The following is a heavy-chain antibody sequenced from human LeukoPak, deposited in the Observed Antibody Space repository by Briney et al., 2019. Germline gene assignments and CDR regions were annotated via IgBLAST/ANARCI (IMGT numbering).Heavy chain of an antibody. J-gene: IGHJ4*02. CDR1: GFTFSSYA. V-gene: IGHV3-23*01. D-gene: IGHD6-19*01. CDR3: ARHGYSSGWYPTELDY. Sequence: PGGSLRLSCAASGFTFSSYAMSWVRQAPGKGLEWVSAISGSGGSTYYADSVKGRFTISRDNSKNTLYLQMNSLRAGDTAVYYCARHGYSSGWYPTELDYWGQGTLVTVSS. CDR2: ISGSGGST.